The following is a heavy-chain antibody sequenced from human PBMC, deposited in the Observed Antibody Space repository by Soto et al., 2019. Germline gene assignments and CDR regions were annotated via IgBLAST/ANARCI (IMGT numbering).Heavy chain of an antibody. D-gene: IGHD3-16*01. CDR3: ARERGTCINCYYGMDV. Sequence: QDQLMQSGAEVKKPGASLKVSCKVSGFSFSNYGISWVRQAPGQGLEWLGWISGHNGDTKYAQNLQGRVTMTADTSTSKAYMELRSLTSDDTAVYYCARERGTCINCYYGMDVWGQGTTVTVSS. CDR2: ISGHNGDT. V-gene: IGHV1-18*01. J-gene: IGHJ6*02. CDR1: GFSFSNYG.